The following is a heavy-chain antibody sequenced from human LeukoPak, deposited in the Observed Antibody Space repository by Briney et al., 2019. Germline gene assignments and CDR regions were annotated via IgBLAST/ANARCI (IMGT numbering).Heavy chain of an antibody. D-gene: IGHD2-2*01. CDR1: GFTFSSYS. V-gene: IGHV3-21*01. CDR2: ISSSSSYI. Sequence: GGPLRLSCAASGFTFSSYSMNWVRQAPGKGLEWVSSISSSSSYIYYADSVKGRFTISRDSAKNSLYLQMNSLRAEDTAVYYCARDHAVPAASDYWGQGTLVTVSS. J-gene: IGHJ4*02. CDR3: ARDHAVPAASDY.